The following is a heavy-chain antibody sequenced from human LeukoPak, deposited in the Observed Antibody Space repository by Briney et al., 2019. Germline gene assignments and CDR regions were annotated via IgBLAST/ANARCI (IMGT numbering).Heavy chain of an antibody. Sequence: GGSLRLSCAASGFTFSDYYMSWIRRAPGKGLEWVSYISSSGSTIYYADSVKGRFTISRDNAKNSLYLQMNSLRAEDTAVYYCARDLGYCSSTSCPSRGFDPWGQGTLVTVSS. CDR1: GFTFSDYY. J-gene: IGHJ5*02. D-gene: IGHD2-2*01. CDR3: ARDLGYCSSTSCPSRGFDP. CDR2: ISSSGSTI. V-gene: IGHV3-11*01.